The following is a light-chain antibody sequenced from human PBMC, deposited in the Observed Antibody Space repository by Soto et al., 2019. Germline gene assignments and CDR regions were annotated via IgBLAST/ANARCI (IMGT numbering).Light chain of an antibody. CDR2: GNN. Sequence: QAVLTQPPSVSGAPGQRVTISCTGSSSNIGAGYDVHWYQQLPGAAPKLLIYGNNNRPSGVPDRFSGSKSGTSASLAITGLQAEDEADYYCQSYDRSLSGLGVFGGGTPLTVL. V-gene: IGLV1-40*01. CDR1: SSNIGAGYD. J-gene: IGLJ3*02. CDR3: QSYDRSLSGLGV.